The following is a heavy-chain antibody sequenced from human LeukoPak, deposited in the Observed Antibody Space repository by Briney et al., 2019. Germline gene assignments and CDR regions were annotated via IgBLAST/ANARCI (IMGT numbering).Heavy chain of an antibody. V-gene: IGHV4-59*01. J-gene: IGHJ6*02. CDR1: GGSITSYY. Sequence: SETRSLTCSVSGGSITSYYWGWIRQPPGKGLEWIGYIYYSGSTNYNPSLESRVTISVDTSKTQFSLKLSSVTPADTAVYYCAREGTFGTYYGLDVWGQGTTVTVSS. D-gene: IGHD3-16*01. CDR3: AREGTFGTYYGLDV. CDR2: IYYSGST.